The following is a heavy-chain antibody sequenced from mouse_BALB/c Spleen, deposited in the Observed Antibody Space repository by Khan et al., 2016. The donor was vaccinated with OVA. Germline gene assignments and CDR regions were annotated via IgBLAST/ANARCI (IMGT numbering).Heavy chain of an antibody. V-gene: IGHV1-7*01. CDR2: INPSTGYT. CDR1: GYTFINYW. D-gene: IGHD1-1*01. CDR3: ARRGLRWDFDY. Sequence: QVQLQQSGAELAKPGASVKMSCKASGYTFINYWILWVKQRPGQGLEWIGYINPSTGYTEYNQNFKDKATLTADKSSSTAYMQMSRLTSEDSAVDDWARRGLRWDFDYWGQGTTLTVSS. J-gene: IGHJ2*01.